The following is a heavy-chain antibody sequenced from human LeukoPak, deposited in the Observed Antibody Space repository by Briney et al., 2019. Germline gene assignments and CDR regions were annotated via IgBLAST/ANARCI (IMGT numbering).Heavy chain of an antibody. D-gene: IGHD3-22*01. CDR3: ARDLGYDSSGYYPNYFDY. Sequence: GASVKVSCKASGGTFSSYAISWVRQAPGQGLEWMGGIIPIFGTANYAQKFQGRVTITADESTSTAYMELSSLRSEDTAVYYCARDLGYDSSGYYPNYFDYWGQGTLVTVSS. V-gene: IGHV1-69*13. CDR1: GGTFSSYA. J-gene: IGHJ4*02. CDR2: IIPIFGTA.